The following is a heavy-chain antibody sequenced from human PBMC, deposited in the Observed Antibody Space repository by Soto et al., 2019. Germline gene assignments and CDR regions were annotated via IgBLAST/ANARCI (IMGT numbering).Heavy chain of an antibody. CDR3: AALSFIYCGRDCYTDF. D-gene: IGHD2-21*02. J-gene: IGHJ4*02. CDR1: GFTFTSSA. Sequence: ASVKVSCKASGFTFTSSAVQWVRQARGQRLEWIGWIVVGSGNTNYAQEFQERVTITRDMSTSTAYMELSSLRSEDTAVYYCAALSFIYCGRDCYTDFRGPGTLVTVSS. V-gene: IGHV1-58*01. CDR2: IVVGSGNT.